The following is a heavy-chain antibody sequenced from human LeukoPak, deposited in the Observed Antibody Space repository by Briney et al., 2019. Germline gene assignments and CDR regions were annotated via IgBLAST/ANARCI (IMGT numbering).Heavy chain of an antibody. J-gene: IGHJ4*02. Sequence: GGSLRLSCAASGFTFSSYSMNWVRQAPGKGLEWVSYISSSSSTIYYADSVKGRFTISRDNAKNSLYLQMNSLRAEDTAVYYCARLVYYDSSDYWSQGTLVTVSS. CDR1: GFTFSSYS. V-gene: IGHV3-48*01. CDR3: ARLVYYDSSDY. CDR2: ISSSSSTI. D-gene: IGHD3-22*01.